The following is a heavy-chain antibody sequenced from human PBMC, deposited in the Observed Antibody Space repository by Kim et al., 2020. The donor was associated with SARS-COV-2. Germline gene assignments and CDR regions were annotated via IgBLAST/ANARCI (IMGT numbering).Heavy chain of an antibody. V-gene: IGHV4-31*03. D-gene: IGHD2-2*01. J-gene: IGHJ5*02. Sequence: SETLSLTCTVSGGSISSGGYYWSWIRQHPGKGLEWIGYIYYSGSTYYNPSLKSRVTISVDTSKNQFSLKLSSVTAADTAVYYCARGKRTKVVPAAIHVNWFDPWGQGTLVTVSS. CDR3: ARGKRTKVVPAAIHVNWFDP. CDR2: IYYSGST. CDR1: GGSISSGGYY.